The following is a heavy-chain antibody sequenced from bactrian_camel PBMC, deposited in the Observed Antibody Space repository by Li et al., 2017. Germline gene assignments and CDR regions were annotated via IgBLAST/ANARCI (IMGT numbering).Heavy chain of an antibody. J-gene: IGHJ7*01. Sequence: VQLVESGGGSVQAGGSLRLSCQASGHDYLRNCMGWFRQAPGKEREGVAFIERPGQTKYADSVKDRFTISQDNAENTVYLQMNSLRPEDTGMYYCAAEYEFGACSRNPDGLDYWGKGTQVTVS. D-gene: IGHD1*01. CDR1: GHDYLRNC. CDR2: IERPGQT. V-gene: IGHV3S53*01.